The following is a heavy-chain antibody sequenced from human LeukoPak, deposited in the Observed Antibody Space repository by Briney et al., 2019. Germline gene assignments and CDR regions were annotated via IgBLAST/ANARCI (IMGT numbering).Heavy chain of an antibody. Sequence: SETLSLTCTVSGGSISSGDYYWSWIRQPPGKGLEWIGYIYDSGSTNYNPSLKSRVTISVDTSKNQLSLKLSSVTAADTAVYYCARGLDAGNYYGSGRIVYIWGQGTMVTVSS. CDR1: GGSISSGDYY. J-gene: IGHJ3*02. V-gene: IGHV4-30-4*01. CDR3: ARGLDAGNYYGSGRIVYI. CDR2: IYDSGST. D-gene: IGHD3-10*01.